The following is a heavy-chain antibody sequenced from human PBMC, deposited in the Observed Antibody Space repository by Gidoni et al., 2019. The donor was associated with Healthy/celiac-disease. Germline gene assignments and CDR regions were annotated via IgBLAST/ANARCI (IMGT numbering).Heavy chain of an antibody. V-gene: IGHV3-23*01. Sequence: EVQLLESGGGLVQPGGSLRLSCAASGVTFSSYAMSWVRQAPGKGLEWVSAISGSGGSTYYADSVKGRFTISRDNSKNTLYLQMNSLRAEDTAVYYCAKDFDPYSYAYYFDYWGQGTLVTVSS. J-gene: IGHJ4*02. D-gene: IGHD5-18*01. CDR3: AKDFDPYSYAYYFDY. CDR1: GVTFSSYA. CDR2: ISGSGGST.